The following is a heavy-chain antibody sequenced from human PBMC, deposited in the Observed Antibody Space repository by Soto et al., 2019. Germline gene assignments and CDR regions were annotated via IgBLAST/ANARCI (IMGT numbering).Heavy chain of an antibody. CDR1: GGSISRYY. CDR2: IYYSGSN. J-gene: IGHJ4*02. V-gene: IGHV4-59*08. Sequence: QVQLQESGPGLVKPSETLSLTCTVSGGSISRYYWSWIRQPPGKGLEWIGYIYYSGSNNYNPSLNRRVTISVDTSKNQFSLKLSSVTAADTAVYYCARHEDYSHFDYWGQGTLVTVSS. CDR3: ARHEDYSHFDY. D-gene: IGHD2-21*01.